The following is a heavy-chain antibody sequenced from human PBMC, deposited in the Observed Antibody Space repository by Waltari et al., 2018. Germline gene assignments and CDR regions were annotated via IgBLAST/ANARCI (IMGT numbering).Heavy chain of an antibody. CDR3: ARDQTLTAMVRAVGYYGMDV. V-gene: IGHV1-3*01. D-gene: IGHD5-18*01. Sequence: QVQLVQSGAEVKKPGASVEVSCKASGYTFTSYAMHWVRQAPGQRLEWMGWINAGNGNTKYSQKFQGRVTITRDTSASTAYMELSSLRSEDTAVYYCARDQTLTAMVRAVGYYGMDVWGQGTTVTVSS. J-gene: IGHJ6*02. CDR2: INAGNGNT. CDR1: GYTFTSYA.